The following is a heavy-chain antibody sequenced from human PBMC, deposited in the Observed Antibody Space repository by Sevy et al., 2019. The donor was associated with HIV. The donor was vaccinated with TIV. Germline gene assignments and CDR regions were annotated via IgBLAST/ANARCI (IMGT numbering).Heavy chain of an antibody. CDR1: GYTFTGNY. V-gene: IGHV1-2*02. D-gene: IGHD2-15*01. Sequence: ASVKVSCLASGYTFTGNYIHWVRQAPGQGLEWMGWINPDSAGTNYAPRFQGRVTMTRDTSISAAYMELSSLRSDDTAVYFCARGFLGYCRGGTCYSHYYYGMDVWGQGTTVTVSS. CDR3: ARGFLGYCRGGTCYSHYYYGMDV. J-gene: IGHJ6*02. CDR2: INPDSAGT.